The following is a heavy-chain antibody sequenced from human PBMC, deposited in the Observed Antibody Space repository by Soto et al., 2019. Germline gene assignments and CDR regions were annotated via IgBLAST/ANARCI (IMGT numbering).Heavy chain of an antibody. D-gene: IGHD3-10*01. V-gene: IGHV4-59*01. CDR3: ARNMVRGHRGYYYYMDV. CDR2: IYYSGST. J-gene: IGHJ6*03. Sequence: SETLSLTCTVSGGSISSYYWSWIRQPPGKGLEWIGYIYYSGSTNYNPSLKSRVTISVDTSKNQFSLKLSSVTAADTAVYYCARNMVRGHRGYYYYMDVWGKGTTVTVSS. CDR1: GGSISSYY.